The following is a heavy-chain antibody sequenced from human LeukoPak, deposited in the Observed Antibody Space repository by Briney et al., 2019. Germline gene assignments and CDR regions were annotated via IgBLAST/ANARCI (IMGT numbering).Heavy chain of an antibody. CDR3: ARGLGSSSSGDRDY. CDR2: INHSGST. Sequence: SETLSLTCAVYGGSLSGYYWSWIRPPPGKGLEWIGEINHSGSTNNNPSLKSRVTISVDTSKNQFSLKLSSVTAADTAVYYCARGLGSSSSGDRDYWGQGTLVTVSS. D-gene: IGHD6-6*01. CDR1: GGSLSGYY. J-gene: IGHJ4*02. V-gene: IGHV4-34*01.